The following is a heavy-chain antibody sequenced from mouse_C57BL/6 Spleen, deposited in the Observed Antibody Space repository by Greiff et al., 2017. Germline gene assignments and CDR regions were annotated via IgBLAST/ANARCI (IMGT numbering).Heavy chain of an antibody. CDR2: ISYDGSN. CDR3: ARDPGAAQAYYFDY. V-gene: IGHV3-6*01. J-gene: IGHJ2*01. D-gene: IGHD3-2*02. Sequence: ESGPGLVKPSQSLSLTCSVTGYSITSGYYWNWIRQFPGNKLEWMGYISYDGSNNYNPSLKNRISITRDTSKNQFFLKLNSVTTEDTATYYCARDPGAAQAYYFDYWGQGTTLTVSS. CDR1: GYSITSGYY.